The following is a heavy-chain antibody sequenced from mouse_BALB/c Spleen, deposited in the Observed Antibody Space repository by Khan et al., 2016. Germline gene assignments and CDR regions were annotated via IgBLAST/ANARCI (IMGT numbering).Heavy chain of an antibody. J-gene: IGHJ2*01. Sequence: EVQLQESGGGLVQPGGSLKLSCAASGFDFSRYWMSWVRQAPGKGLEWIGEINPDSSTINYTPSLKDKFIISRDNAKNTLYLQMSKVRSEETALYYCARQGDYGYDVYWGQGTTLTVSS. CDR2: INPDSSTI. V-gene: IGHV4-1*02. D-gene: IGHD2-2*01. CDR3: ARQGDYGYDVY. CDR1: GFDFSRYW.